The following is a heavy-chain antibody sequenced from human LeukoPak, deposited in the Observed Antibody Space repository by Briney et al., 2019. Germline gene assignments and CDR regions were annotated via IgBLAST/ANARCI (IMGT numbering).Heavy chain of an antibody. D-gene: IGHD6-19*01. CDR3: ARVKAHGGWYCLFDY. CDR2: IYYSGST. V-gene: IGHV4-59*11. CDR1: GGSISSHY. J-gene: IGHJ4*02. Sequence: SSETLSLTCTVSGGSISSHYWSWIRQPPEKGLEWIGYIYYSGSTNYNPSLKSRVTISVDTSKNQFSLKLSSVTAADTAVYYCARVKAHGGWYCLFDYWGQGTLVTVSS.